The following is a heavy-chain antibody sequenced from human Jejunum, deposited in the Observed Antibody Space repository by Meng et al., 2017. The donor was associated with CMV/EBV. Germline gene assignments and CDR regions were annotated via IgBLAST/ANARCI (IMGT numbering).Heavy chain of an antibody. D-gene: IGHD3-3*01. V-gene: IGHV3-74*01. CDR3: ARGGYDFWTDYFHY. J-gene: IGHJ4*02. CDR2: INSDGTIT. Sequence: SGFTLRDYYMHWVRQAPGKGLLWVSRINSDGTITYYADSVEGRFTISRDNTRNTLYLQMNSLRAEDTATYFCARGGYDFWTDYFHYWGQGTLVTVSS. CDR1: GFTLRDYY.